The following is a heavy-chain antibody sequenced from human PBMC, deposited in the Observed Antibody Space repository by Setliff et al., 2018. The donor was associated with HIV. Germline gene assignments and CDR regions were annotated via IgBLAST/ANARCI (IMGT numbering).Heavy chain of an antibody. CDR2: IYYTGST. CDR3: ASRVYYYDDSATLREEGFVP. D-gene: IGHD3-22*01. Sequence: SETLSLTCTVSGGSISSYYWSWIRQPPGKRLEWIGYIYYTGSTYYNPSLKSRLTISVDTSKNQFSLKLSSVTAADTAVYYCASRVYYYDDSATLREEGFVPWGQGTLVTVSS. CDR1: GGSISSYY. V-gene: IGHV4-59*08. J-gene: IGHJ5*02.